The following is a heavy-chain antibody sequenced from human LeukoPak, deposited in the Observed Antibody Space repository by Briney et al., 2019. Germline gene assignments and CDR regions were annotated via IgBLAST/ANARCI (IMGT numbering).Heavy chain of an antibody. CDR1: GLTYGDYG. J-gene: IGHJ4*02. Sequence: GWSLRLTCAASGLTYGDYGMSGVRQAPGKGREGVSWINWNGWSTGYADSVKGRFTISRDNAKNSLYLQMNSLRAEDTALYHCARVRYYDSSGYYMGAGYFDSWGQGTLVTVSS. V-gene: IGHV3-20*01. CDR2: INWNGWST. CDR3: ARVRYYDSSGYYMGAGYFDS. D-gene: IGHD3-22*01.